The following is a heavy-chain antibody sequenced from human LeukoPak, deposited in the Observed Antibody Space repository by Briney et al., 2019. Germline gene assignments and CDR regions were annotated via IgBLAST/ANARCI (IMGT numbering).Heavy chain of an antibody. J-gene: IGHJ3*02. D-gene: IGHD3-22*01. CDR1: GGSFSGYY. V-gene: IGHV4-34*01. Sequence: SETLSLTCAAYGGSFSGYYWSWIRQPPGKGLEWIGEINHSGSTNYNSSLKSRVTISVDTSKNQFSLKLSSVTAADTAVYYCATGGYYDSSGYHDAFDIWGQGTMVTVSS. CDR3: ATGGYYDSSGYHDAFDI. CDR2: INHSGST.